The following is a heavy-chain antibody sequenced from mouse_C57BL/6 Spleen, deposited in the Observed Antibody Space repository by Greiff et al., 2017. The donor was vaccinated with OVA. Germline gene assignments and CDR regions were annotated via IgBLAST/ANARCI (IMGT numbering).Heavy chain of an antibody. Sequence: EVQLQQSGPDLVKPGASVKLPCKASGFTFTDYNMDWVKQSHGKSLEWIGDTNPNNGGTIYNQKFKGKATLTVDKSSSTAYMELRSLTSEDTAVYYCARSDGSSPAWFAYWGQGTLVTVSA. CDR2: TNPNNGGT. CDR1: GFTFTDYN. J-gene: IGHJ3*01. V-gene: IGHV1-18*01. CDR3: ARSDGSSPAWFAY. D-gene: IGHD1-1*01.